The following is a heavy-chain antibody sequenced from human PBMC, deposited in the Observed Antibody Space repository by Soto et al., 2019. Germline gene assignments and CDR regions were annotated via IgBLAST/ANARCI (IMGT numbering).Heavy chain of an antibody. CDR1: GFTFGDSY. V-gene: IGHV3-11*06. CDR2: ISPGSRYP. J-gene: IGHJ5*02. D-gene: IGHD2-8*02. Sequence: GGSLRLPCAGSGFTFGDSYMSWIRQAPGKGLEWLSYISPGSRYPAYADSVKGRFTISRDNAKRSLYLQMMSLAAEDTAIYYCVRGGGVGLFDPWGQGTMVTVSS. CDR3: VRGGGVGLFDP.